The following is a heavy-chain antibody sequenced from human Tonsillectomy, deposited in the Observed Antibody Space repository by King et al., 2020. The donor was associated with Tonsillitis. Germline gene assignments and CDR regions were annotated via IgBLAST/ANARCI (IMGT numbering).Heavy chain of an antibody. CDR2: ISWNSGST. Sequence: VQLVESGGGLVQPGRSLRISCAASGFTFDDYAMHWVRQAPGKGLEWVSGISWNSGSTGYADFVKGRFTISRDNAKNSLYLQMNSLRAEDTALYYCAKAETYYDILTGYSFDYWGQGTLVTVSS. D-gene: IGHD3-9*01. V-gene: IGHV3-9*01. J-gene: IGHJ4*02. CDR1: GFTFDDYA. CDR3: AKAETYYDILTGYSFDY.